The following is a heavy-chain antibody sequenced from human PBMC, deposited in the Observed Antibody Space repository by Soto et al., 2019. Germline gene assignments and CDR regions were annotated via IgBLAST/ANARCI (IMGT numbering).Heavy chain of an antibody. V-gene: IGHV4-34*01. D-gene: IGHD3-3*01. J-gene: IGHJ6*02. CDR2: INHSGGT. CDR1: GGSFSAYY. Sequence: SETLSLTCAVYGGSFSAYYWSWIRQPPGKGLEWIGEINHSGGTSYNPSLKSRVTISVDTSKSQFSLKLTSVTAEDTAVYYCARGITIFGVVIKTYYYYYGMDVWGQGTTVTVSS. CDR3: ARGITIFGVVIKTYYYYYGMDV.